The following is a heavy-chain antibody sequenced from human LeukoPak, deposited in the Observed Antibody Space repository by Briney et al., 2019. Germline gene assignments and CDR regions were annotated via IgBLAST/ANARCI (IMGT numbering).Heavy chain of an antibody. V-gene: IGHV1-18*01. J-gene: IGHJ6*03. Sequence: ASVKVSCKASGYTFTSYGISWVRQAPGQGLEWMGWISAYNAYTNYTQKLQGRVTMTTDTSTSTAYMELRSLRSDDTAVYYCAKDRYGDYEAPFHYYMDAWGKGTTVTISS. CDR2: ISAYNAYT. CDR3: AKDRYGDYEAPFHYYMDA. CDR1: GYTFTSYG. D-gene: IGHD5-12*01.